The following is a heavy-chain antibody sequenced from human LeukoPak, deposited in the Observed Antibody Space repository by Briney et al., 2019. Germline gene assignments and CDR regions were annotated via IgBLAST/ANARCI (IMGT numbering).Heavy chain of an antibody. CDR3: ATAWAAAGSMDV. J-gene: IGHJ6*03. CDR1: GFTFSGYE. D-gene: IGHD6-13*01. CDR2: ISSSGSTT. V-gene: IGHV3-48*03. Sequence: GGSLRLSCAASGFTFSGYEMNWVRQAPGKGLEWVSYISSSGSTTYYAYSVKGRFTISRDNAKKSLYLQMDSLRVEDTAVYYCATAWAAAGSMDVWGKGTTVTISS.